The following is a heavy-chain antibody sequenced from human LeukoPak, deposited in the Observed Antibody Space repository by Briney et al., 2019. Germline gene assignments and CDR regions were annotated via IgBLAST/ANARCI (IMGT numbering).Heavy chain of an antibody. J-gene: IGHJ4*02. CDR3: ARTTWFGELFDY. CDR2: IYTSGST. V-gene: IGHV4-61*10. D-gene: IGHD3-10*01. CDR1: GGSVSSGNYY. Sequence: SETLSLTCTVSGGSVSSGNYYWSWIRQPAGKGLEWIGRIYTSGSTYYNPSLKSRVTMSVDTSKNQFSLKLSSVTAADTAVYYCARTTWFGELFDYWGQGTLVTVSS.